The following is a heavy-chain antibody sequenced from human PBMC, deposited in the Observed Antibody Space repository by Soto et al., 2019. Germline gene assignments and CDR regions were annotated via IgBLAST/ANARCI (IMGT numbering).Heavy chain of an antibody. V-gene: IGHV4-34*01. D-gene: IGHD2-15*01. Sequence: ETLSLTCAVYGGSFSGYYWSWIRQPPGKGLEWIGEINHSGSTNYNPSLKSRVTISVDTSKNQFSLKLSSVTAADTAVYYCARVATGSSAALDYWGQGTLVTVSS. CDR3: ARVATGSSAALDY. J-gene: IGHJ4*02. CDR2: INHSGST. CDR1: GGSFSGYY.